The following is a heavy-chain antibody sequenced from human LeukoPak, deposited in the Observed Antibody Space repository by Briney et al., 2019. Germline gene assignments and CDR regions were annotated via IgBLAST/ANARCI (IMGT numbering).Heavy chain of an antibody. D-gene: IGHD3-16*01. Sequence: SETLSLTCSVSGYSITSTSFWAWIRQTPGKGLEWIGSINHLGSTNYNPSLKSRVTISVDTSKNQFSLKLSSVTAADTAVYYCARGHVVYVWGSPHGSWFDPWGQGTLVTVSS. V-gene: IGHV4-38-2*02. CDR3: ARGHVVYVWGSPHGSWFDP. CDR1: GYSITSTSF. J-gene: IGHJ5*02. CDR2: INHLGST.